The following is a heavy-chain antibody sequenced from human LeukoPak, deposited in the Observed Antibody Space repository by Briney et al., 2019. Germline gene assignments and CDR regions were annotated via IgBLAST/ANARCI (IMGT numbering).Heavy chain of an antibody. V-gene: IGHV1-46*03. Sequence: ASVKVSCKASGYTFTSYYMHWVRQAPGQGLEWVGIINPSGGSTSYAQKFQGRVTMTRDTSTSTVYMELSSLRSEDTAVYYCARGGIVGATYNWFDPWGQGTLVTVSS. D-gene: IGHD1-26*01. CDR2: INPSGGST. J-gene: IGHJ5*02. CDR1: GYTFTSYY. CDR3: ARGGIVGATYNWFDP.